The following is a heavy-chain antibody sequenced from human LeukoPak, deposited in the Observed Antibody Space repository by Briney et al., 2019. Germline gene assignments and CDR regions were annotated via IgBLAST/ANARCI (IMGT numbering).Heavy chain of an antibody. CDR3: ARSDGYGLVGI. Sequence: PSETLSLTCAVYGGSFSGYYWSWIRQPPGKGLEWIGEINHSGSTNYNPSLKSRVTISVDTSKNQFSLKLSSVTAADTAVYYCARSDGYGLVGIWGQGTMVTVSS. D-gene: IGHD3-10*01. V-gene: IGHV4-34*01. CDR1: GGSFSGYY. J-gene: IGHJ3*02. CDR2: INHSGST.